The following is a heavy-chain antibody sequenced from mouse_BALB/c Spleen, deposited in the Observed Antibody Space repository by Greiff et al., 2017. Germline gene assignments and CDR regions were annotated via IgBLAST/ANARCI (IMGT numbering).Heavy chain of an antibody. CDR3: SYGNPWFAY. CDR2: IRSKANNHAT. V-gene: IGHV6-6*01. J-gene: IGHJ3*01. CDR1: GYTFSDSW. D-gene: IGHD2-1*01. Sequence: EVQLVESGGGLVQPGASMKLSCAASGYTFSDSWMDWVRQSPEKGLEWVAEIRSKANNHATYYAVSVKVTFTISRDDSKSRVYLQMNRLRAEVSGIYYCSYGNPWFAYWGQGTLVTVSA.